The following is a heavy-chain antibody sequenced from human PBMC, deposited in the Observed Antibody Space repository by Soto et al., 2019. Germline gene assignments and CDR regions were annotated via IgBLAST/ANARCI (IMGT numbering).Heavy chain of an antibody. CDR1: GFSFESYG. V-gene: IGHV3-30*18. J-gene: IGHJ6*02. D-gene: IGHD1-26*01. CDR2: VSFDSKNK. CDR3: AKESVEATYSYYGMDV. Sequence: PGGSLRLSCGASGFSFESYGMHWVRQAPGKGLEWVATVSFDSKNKYYIDSVEGRFTISRDNSKKMLSLQMTSLRHEDTAVYYCAKESVEATYSYYGMDVWGPGTTVTVSS.